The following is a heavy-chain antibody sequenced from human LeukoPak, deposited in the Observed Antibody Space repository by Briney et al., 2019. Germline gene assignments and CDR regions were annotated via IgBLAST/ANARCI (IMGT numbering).Heavy chain of an antibody. CDR1: GYTFTSYA. Sequence: ASVKVSCKASGYTFTSYAMHWVRQAPGQGLEWMGRINPNSGGTNYAQKFQGRVTMTRDTSISTAYMELSRLRSDDTAVYYCARVYGASPAFDIWGQGTMVTVSS. V-gene: IGHV1-2*06. CDR3: ARVYGASPAFDI. CDR2: INPNSGGT. D-gene: IGHD4-17*01. J-gene: IGHJ3*02.